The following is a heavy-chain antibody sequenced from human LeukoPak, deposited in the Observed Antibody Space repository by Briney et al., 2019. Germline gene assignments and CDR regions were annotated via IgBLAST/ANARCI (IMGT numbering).Heavy chain of an antibody. CDR3: ARVRKYSGYYSWYFDL. J-gene: IGHJ2*01. CDR2: INSDGSST. D-gene: IGHD5-12*01. V-gene: IGHV3-74*01. Sequence: GGSLRLSCAASGFTFSSYWMHWVRQAPGKGLVWVSRINSDGSSTSYADSVKGRFTISRDNAKNTLYLQMNSLRAGDTAVYYCARVRKYSGYYSWYFDLWGRGTLVTVSS. CDR1: GFTFSSYW.